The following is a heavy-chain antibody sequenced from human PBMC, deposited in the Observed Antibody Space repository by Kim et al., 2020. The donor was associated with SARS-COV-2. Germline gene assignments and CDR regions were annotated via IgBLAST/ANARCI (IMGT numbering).Heavy chain of an antibody. D-gene: IGHD3-22*01. CDR3: ARGRGDCSGYCPLSN. V-gene: IGHV4-59*01. Sequence: SETLSLTCTVSGGSISSYSYSWIRQPPGKGLEWIAYISYSGSTNYNPSLKSRVTISVDTSKNQFSLKLSSVTAADTAVYYCARGRGDCSGYCPLSNWGQGTLVTVSS. CDR1: GGSISSYS. J-gene: IGHJ4*02. CDR2: ISYSGST.